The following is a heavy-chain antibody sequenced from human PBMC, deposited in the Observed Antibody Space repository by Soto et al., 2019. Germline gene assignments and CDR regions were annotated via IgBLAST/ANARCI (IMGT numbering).Heavy chain of an antibody. D-gene: IGHD2-8*01. Sequence: ASVKVSCKASGYSFTDYHIHWVRQAPGQGLEWLGRINPKSGGTSTAQKFQGWVTMTTDTSISTASMELTRLTSDDTAIYYCTRGDSTDCSNGVCSFFYNHDMDVWGQGATVTVSS. V-gene: IGHV1-2*04. CDR1: GYSFTDYH. CDR3: TRGDSTDCSNGVCSFFYNHDMDV. CDR2: INPKSGGT. J-gene: IGHJ6*02.